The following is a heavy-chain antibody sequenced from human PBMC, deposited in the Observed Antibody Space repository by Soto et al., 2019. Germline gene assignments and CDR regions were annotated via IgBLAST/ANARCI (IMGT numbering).Heavy chain of an antibody. D-gene: IGHD6-13*01. CDR2: IYYSGSP. CDR3: ARDRGVSSSWRINYFDY. V-gene: IGHV4-31*03. CDR1: GGSLRSGGYY. J-gene: IGHJ4*02. Sequence: QVQRQELGPGLVKPSQTLSLTFTFSGGSLRSGGYYWSWIRQHPGKGREWIGYIYYSGSPYYHPSLKSRVTISVDTSKNQFSLKLRSVNAADTAVYYCARDRGVSSSWRINYFDYWVQGTLVTFSS.